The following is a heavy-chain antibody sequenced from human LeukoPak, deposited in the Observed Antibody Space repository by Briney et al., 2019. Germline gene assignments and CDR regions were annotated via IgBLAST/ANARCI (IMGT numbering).Heavy chain of an antibody. D-gene: IGHD5-12*01. J-gene: IGHJ6*02. Sequence: SETLSLTCTVSGGSISSSSYYWGWIRQPPGKGLEWIGSTYYSGSTYYNPSLKSRVTISVDTSKNQFSLKLSSVTAADTAVYYCARVGRGYDFDYGMDIWGQGTTVTVSS. CDR2: TYYSGST. V-gene: IGHV4-39*07. CDR3: ARVGRGYDFDYGMDI. CDR1: GGSISSSSYY.